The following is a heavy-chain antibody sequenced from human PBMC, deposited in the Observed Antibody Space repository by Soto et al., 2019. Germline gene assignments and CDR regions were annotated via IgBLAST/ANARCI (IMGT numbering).Heavy chain of an antibody. CDR2: ISAYNGNT. CDR3: ARDAQYCSGTSCPSVYYYYGMDV. CDR1: GYTFTSYG. Sequence: ASVKVSCKASGYTFTSYGISWVRQAPGQGLEWMGWISAYNGNTNYAQKLQGRVTMTTDTSTSTAYMELRSLRSDDTAVYYCARDAQYCSGTSCPSVYYYYGMDVWGQGTTVTVSS. J-gene: IGHJ6*02. V-gene: IGHV1-18*01. D-gene: IGHD2-2*01.